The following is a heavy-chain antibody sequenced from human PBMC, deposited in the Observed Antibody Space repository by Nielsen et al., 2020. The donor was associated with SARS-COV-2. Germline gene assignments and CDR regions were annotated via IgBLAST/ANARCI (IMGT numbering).Heavy chain of an antibody. CDR3: ARGRTYYDILTGYYTGWFDP. CDR2: IYYSGST. D-gene: IGHD3-9*01. Sequence: SETLSLTCTVSGGSISSGGYYWSWIRQHPGKGLEWIGYIYYSGSTYYNPSLKSRVTISVDTSKNQFSLKLSSVTAADTAVYYCARGRTYYDILTGYYTGWFDPWGQGTLVTVSS. CDR1: GGSISSGGYY. J-gene: IGHJ5*02. V-gene: IGHV4-31*03.